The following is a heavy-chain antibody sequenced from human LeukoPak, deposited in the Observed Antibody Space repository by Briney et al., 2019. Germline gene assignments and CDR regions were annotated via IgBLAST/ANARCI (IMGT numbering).Heavy chain of an antibody. D-gene: IGHD1-7*01. CDR2: ISAYNGNT. CDR3: ARSPPGRRTTWFLDY. J-gene: IGHJ4*02. V-gene: IGHV1-18*01. Sequence: ASVKVSCKASGYTFTSYGISWVRQAPGQGLEWMGWISAYNGNTSYAQKLQGRVTMTTDTSTSTAYMELRSLRSDDTAVYYCARSPPGRRTTWFLDYWGQGTLVTVSS. CDR1: GYTFTSYG.